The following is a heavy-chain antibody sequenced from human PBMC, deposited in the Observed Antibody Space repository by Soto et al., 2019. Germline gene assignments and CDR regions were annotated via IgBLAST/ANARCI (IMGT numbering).Heavy chain of an antibody. V-gene: IGHV4-34*01. CDR2: IKGDGST. D-gene: IGHD5-12*01. CDR3: ARCQEGVVATH. Sequence: QVQLQQWGAGLLKPSETLSLNCAVNGGSLSHYYWSWIRQPPGKGLEWIGEIKGDGSTNYSPSLKSRATISSDTANSQFSLRLYAVTAADTAVYYCARCQEGVVATHWYQGTLVTVSS. CDR1: GGSLSHYY. J-gene: IGHJ4*02.